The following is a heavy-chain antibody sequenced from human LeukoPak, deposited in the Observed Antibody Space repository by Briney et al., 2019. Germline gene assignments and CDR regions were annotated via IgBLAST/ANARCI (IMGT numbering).Heavy chain of an antibody. V-gene: IGHV3-30*18. Sequence: PGGSLRLSCAASGFIFSSYGMHWVRQAPGKGLEWVAVISYDGGNISYTDSVKGRFTISRDNSENTLYLQMNSLRAEDTAVYYCAKRGYCRGGTCFSHDAFDIWGQGTMVTVSS. CDR2: ISYDGGNI. CDR3: AKRGYCRGGTCFSHDAFDI. J-gene: IGHJ3*02. D-gene: IGHD2-15*01. CDR1: GFIFSSYG.